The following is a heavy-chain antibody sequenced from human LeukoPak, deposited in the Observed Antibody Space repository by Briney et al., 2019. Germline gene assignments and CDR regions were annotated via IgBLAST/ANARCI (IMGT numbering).Heavy chain of an antibody. J-gene: IGHJ5*02. D-gene: IGHD5-18*01. Sequence: GGSLRLSCAASGFTFSSYWMSWVRQAPGKGLEWVANIKQDGSEKYYVDSVKGRFTISRDNAKNSLYLQMNSLRAEDTAVYYCARDRSPYSCGFEWFDPWGQGTLVTVSS. CDR1: GFTFSSYW. CDR2: IKQDGSEK. V-gene: IGHV3-7*01. CDR3: ARDRSPYSCGFEWFDP.